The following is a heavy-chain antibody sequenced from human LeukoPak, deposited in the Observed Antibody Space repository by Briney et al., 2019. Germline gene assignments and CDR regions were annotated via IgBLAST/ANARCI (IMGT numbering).Heavy chain of an antibody. CDR1: GFTFDDYG. CDR2: INWNGGST. V-gene: IGHV3-20*04. J-gene: IGHJ4*02. D-gene: IGHD6-19*01. Sequence: GGSLRLSCAASGFTFDDYGMTWVRQAPGKGLEWVSGINWNGGSTGYADSVRGRFTISRDNAKNSLSLQMNSLRAEDTAVYYCARTYSSFDYWGQGTLVTVSS. CDR3: ARTYSSFDY.